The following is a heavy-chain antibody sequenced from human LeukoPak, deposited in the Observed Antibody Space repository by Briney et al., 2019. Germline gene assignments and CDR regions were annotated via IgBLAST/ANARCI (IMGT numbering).Heavy chain of an antibody. Sequence: GGSLRLSCAASGFTFSTYGMHWVRQAPGKGLEWVAFIRHSANNQYYADSVKGRFTISRDNSKNTLYLQMNSLRAEDTAVYYCAKAGYSGSYFLWDYWGQGTLVTVSS. CDR2: IRHSANNQ. CDR3: AKAGYSGSYFLWDY. V-gene: IGHV3-30*02. CDR1: GFTFSTYG. J-gene: IGHJ4*02. D-gene: IGHD1-26*01.